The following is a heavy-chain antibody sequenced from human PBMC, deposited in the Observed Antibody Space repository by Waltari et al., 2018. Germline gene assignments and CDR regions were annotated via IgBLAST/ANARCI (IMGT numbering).Heavy chain of an antibody. CDR2: INTSTGNP. D-gene: IGHD2-15*01. Sequence: QVQLVQSGSELKKPGASVKVSCKASGYIFTSYSINWVRQAPGQGLGWMGWINTSTGNPTDAQGLTGRFVFSLDSSVSTAYLQISSLKAEDTAVYYCAREPLYCSGGSCYSGGMDVWGQGTTVTVS. CDR1: GYIFTSYS. J-gene: IGHJ6*02. V-gene: IGHV7-4-1*02. CDR3: AREPLYCSGGSCYSGGMDV.